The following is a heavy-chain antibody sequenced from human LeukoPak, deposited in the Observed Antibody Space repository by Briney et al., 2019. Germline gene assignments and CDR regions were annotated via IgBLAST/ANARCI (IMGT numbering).Heavy chain of an antibody. V-gene: IGHV4-34*01. CDR2: INHSGST. CDR1: GGSFSGYY. CDR3: ARYYYDSSGYYPLYYYYYMDV. Sequence: PSETLSLTCAVYGGSFSGYYWSWIRQPPGKGLEWIGEINHSGSTNYNPSLKSRVTISVDTSKNQFSLKLSSVTAADTAVYYCARYYYDSSGYYPLYYYYYMDVWGKGTTVTISS. J-gene: IGHJ6*03. D-gene: IGHD3-22*01.